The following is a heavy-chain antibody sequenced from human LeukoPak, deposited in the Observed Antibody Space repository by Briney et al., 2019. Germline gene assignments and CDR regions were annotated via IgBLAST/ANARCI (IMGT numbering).Heavy chain of an antibody. V-gene: IGHV3-7*01. CDR3: ARDLRSLPPVLWFGELSGFDY. D-gene: IGHD3-10*01. CDR1: GFTFSSYW. CDR2: MKQDGSEK. J-gene: IGHJ4*02. Sequence: GGSLRLSCAASGFTFSSYWMSWVRQAPGKGLEWVANMKQDGSEKYYVGSVKGRFTISRDNAKNSLYLQMNSLRAEDTAVYYCARDLRSLPPVLWFGELSGFDYWGQGTLVTVSS.